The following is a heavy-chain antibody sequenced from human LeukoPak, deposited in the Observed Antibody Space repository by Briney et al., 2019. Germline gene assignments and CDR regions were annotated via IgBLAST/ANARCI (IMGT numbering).Heavy chain of an antibody. V-gene: IGHV7-4-1*02. J-gene: IGHJ4*02. CDR3: ARERPGVIFDY. Sequence: AASVKVSRKASGYTFTSYAMAWVRQAPGQGLEWMGWINTNTGNPTYAQDFTGRFVFSLDTSVSTAYLQISTLKAEDTAVYYCARERPGVIFDYWGQGTLVTVSS. CDR2: INTNTGNP. CDR1: GYTFTSYA. D-gene: IGHD3-10*01.